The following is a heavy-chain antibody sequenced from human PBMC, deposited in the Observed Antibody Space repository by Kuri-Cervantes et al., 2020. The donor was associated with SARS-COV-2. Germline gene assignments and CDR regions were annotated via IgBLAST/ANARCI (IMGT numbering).Heavy chain of an antibody. D-gene: IGHD6-13*01. CDR1: GFTFDDYA. CDR2: ISGSGGST. CDR3: SLSSSSVYYYYMDV. V-gene: IGHV3-23*01. Sequence: GESLKIFCAASGFTFDDYAMSWVRQAPGKGLERVSAISGSGGSTYYADSVKGRFTISRDNSKNTLYLQMNSLRAEDTAVYYCSLSSSSVYYYYMDVWGKGTTVTVSS. J-gene: IGHJ6*03.